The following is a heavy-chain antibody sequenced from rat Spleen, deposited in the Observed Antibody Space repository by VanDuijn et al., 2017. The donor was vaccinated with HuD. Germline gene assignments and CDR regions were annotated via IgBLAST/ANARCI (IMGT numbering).Heavy chain of an antibody. CDR1: GFTFSDYY. CDR2: ISYDGGST. Sequence: EVQLVESGGDLVKPGGSLKLSCAASGFTFSDYYMAWVRQAPTKGLEWVASISYDGGSTYYRDSVKGRFTISRDNAKSTLYLQMNSLRSEDTATYYCARSTYDYFESWGQGVMVTVSS. V-gene: IGHV5-20*01. CDR3: ARSTYDYFES. D-gene: IGHD2-1*01. J-gene: IGHJ2*01.